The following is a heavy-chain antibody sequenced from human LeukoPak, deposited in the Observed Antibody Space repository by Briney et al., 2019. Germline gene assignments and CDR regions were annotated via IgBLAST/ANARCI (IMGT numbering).Heavy chain of an antibody. Sequence: GGSLRLSCAASGFTFSSYSMNWARQAPGKGLEWVANIKQDGSEKYYVDSVKGRFIISRDNAKNSLYLQMNSLRAEDTAVYYCARGPSIAVAEYIQHWGQGTLVTVS. J-gene: IGHJ1*01. CDR3: ARGPSIAVAEYIQH. CDR2: IKQDGSEK. V-gene: IGHV3-7*01. CDR1: GFTFSSYS. D-gene: IGHD6-19*01.